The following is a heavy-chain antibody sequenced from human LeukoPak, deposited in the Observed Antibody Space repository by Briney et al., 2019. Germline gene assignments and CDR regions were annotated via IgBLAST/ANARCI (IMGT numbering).Heavy chain of an antibody. D-gene: IGHD1-14*01. V-gene: IGHV3-7*01. J-gene: IGHJ3*02. CDR2: IKPDATEK. CDR3: ARGVWSSRNAFDI. Sequence: GGSLRLSCAASGFSFTTSWMSWVRQAPGKGLEWVANIKPDATEKHYVDSVRGRFTISRDNVQNSLSLEMSSLRAEDTAVYYCARGVWSSRNAFDIWGQGTMVTVSS. CDR1: GFSFTTSW.